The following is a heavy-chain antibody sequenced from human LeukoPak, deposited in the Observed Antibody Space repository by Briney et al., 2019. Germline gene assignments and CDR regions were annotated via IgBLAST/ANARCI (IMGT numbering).Heavy chain of an antibody. CDR2: IIPIFGTA. CDR3: ARGVVRGVILDP. J-gene: IGHJ5*02. Sequence: SVKVSCKASGGTFNSYAISWVRQAPGQGLEWMGGIIPIFGTANYAQKVQGRVTITTDESTTTAYMELSSLRSEDTAVYYCARGVVRGVILDPWGQGTLVTVSS. CDR1: GGTFNSYA. V-gene: IGHV1-69*05. D-gene: IGHD3-10*01.